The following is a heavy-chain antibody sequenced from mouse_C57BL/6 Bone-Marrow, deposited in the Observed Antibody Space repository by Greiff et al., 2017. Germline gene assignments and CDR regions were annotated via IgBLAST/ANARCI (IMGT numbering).Heavy chain of an antibody. Sequence: QVQLQQSGAELVRPGASVTLSCKASGYTFTDYEMHWVKQTPVHGLEWIGAIDPETGGTAYNQKFKGKAILTADKSSSTAYMELRSLTSEDSAVYYCTRVYYYYGSPWFAYWGQGTLVTVSA. CDR3: TRVYYYYGSPWFAY. D-gene: IGHD1-1*01. CDR2: IDPETGGT. CDR1: GYTFTDYE. J-gene: IGHJ3*01. V-gene: IGHV1-15*01.